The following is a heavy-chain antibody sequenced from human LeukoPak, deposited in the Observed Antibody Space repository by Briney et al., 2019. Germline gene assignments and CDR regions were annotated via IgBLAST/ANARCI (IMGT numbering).Heavy chain of an antibody. CDR2: INPNSGGT. CDR3: ARGGPYYDYVWGSYRYNWFDP. CDR1: GYTFTGYY. Sequence: GASVKVSCKASGYTFTGYYMHWVRQAPGQGLEWMGWINPNSGGTNYAQKFQGRVTMTRDTSISTAYMELSRLRSDDTAVYYCARGGPYYDYVWGSYRYNWFDPWGQETLVTVSS. D-gene: IGHD3-16*02. J-gene: IGHJ5*02. V-gene: IGHV1-2*02.